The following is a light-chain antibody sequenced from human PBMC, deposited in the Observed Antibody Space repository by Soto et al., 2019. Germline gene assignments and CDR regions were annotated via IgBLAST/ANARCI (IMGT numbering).Light chain of an antibody. J-gene: IGKJ3*01. CDR1: QSVSSNY. V-gene: IGKV3-20*01. Sequence: EIVLTQSPGTPSLSPGERATLSCRASQSVSSNYLAWYQQKPGQAPRLLVYGASIRATGIPDRFSGSGSGTDLTLTISRVEPEDFAVYYCHHYGSSPFTFGPGTRVDIK. CDR3: HHYGSSPFT. CDR2: GAS.